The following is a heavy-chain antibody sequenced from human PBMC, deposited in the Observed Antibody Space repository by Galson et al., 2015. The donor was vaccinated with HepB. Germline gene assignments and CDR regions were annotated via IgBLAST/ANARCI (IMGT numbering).Heavy chain of an antibody. CDR2: IKQDGNEQ. CDR1: GFTFSRHW. V-gene: IGHV3-7*01. D-gene: IGHD3-22*01. J-gene: IGHJ3*02. Sequence: SLRLSCAASGFTFSRHWMTWARQAPGKGLEWVADIKQDGNEQHYVDSVEGRFTISRDNARNSLFLQMDSLRAEDTAVYYCARENYYDGSGSEAFDMWGQGTMVTVSA. CDR3: ARENYYDGSGSEAFDM.